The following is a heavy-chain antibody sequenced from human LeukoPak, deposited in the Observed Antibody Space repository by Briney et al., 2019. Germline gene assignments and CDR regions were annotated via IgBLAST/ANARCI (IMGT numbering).Heavy chain of an antibody. CDR1: GYTFTSYG. CDR3: ASGDYGDYVFDY. V-gene: IGHV1-18*04. CDR2: LSAYNGNT. Sequence: ASVKVSCKASGYTFTSYGINWVRQAPGQGLEWMGWLSAYNGNTNYAQKLQGRVTMTTDTSTSTAYMELRSLRSDDTAVYYSASGDYGDYVFDYWGQGTLVTVSS. D-gene: IGHD4-17*01. J-gene: IGHJ4*02.